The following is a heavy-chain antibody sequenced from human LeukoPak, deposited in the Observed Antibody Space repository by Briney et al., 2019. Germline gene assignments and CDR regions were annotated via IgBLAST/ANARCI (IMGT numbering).Heavy chain of an antibody. J-gene: IGHJ6*02. CDR1: GFTVSSNY. V-gene: IGHV3-66*01. Sequence: PGGSLRLSCAASGFTVSSNYMNWVRQAPGKGLEWVSVIYSGGSTYYADSVKGRFTISRGNSKNTVYLQMNSLRAEDTAVYYCARGHYYYYYYGMDVWGQGTTVTVSS. CDR3: ARGHYYYYYYGMDV. CDR2: IYSGGST.